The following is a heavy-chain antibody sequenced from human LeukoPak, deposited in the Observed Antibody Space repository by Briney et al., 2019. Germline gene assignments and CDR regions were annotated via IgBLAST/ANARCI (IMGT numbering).Heavy chain of an antibody. CDR3: ARASSSGRPKDFDY. CDR1: GGTFSSYA. J-gene: IGHJ4*02. Sequence: ASVTVSCKASGGTFSSYAISWVRQAPGQGLEWMGGIIPIFGTANYAQKFQGRVTITADKSTSTAYMELSSLRSEDTAVYYCARASSSGRPKDFDYWGQGTLVTVSS. D-gene: IGHD6-19*01. CDR2: IIPIFGTA. V-gene: IGHV1-69*06.